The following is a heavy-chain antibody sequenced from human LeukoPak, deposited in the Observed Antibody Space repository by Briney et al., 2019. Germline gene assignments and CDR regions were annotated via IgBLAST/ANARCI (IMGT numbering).Heavy chain of an antibody. CDR3: ARGVRGMTTVIDVYYYYMDV. Sequence: ASVKVSCKASGYTFTSYGISWVRQAPGQGLEWMGWISAYNGNTNYAQKLQGRVTMTTDTSTSTAYMELRSLRSDDTAVYYCARGVRGMTTVIDVYYYYMDVWGKGTTVTISS. V-gene: IGHV1-18*01. CDR1: GYTFTSYG. CDR2: ISAYNGNT. D-gene: IGHD4-17*01. J-gene: IGHJ6*03.